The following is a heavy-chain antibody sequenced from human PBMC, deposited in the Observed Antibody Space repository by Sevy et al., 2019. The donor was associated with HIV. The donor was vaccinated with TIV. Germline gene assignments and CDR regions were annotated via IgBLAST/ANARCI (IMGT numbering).Heavy chain of an antibody. CDR3: ARHTVTTIRGAFDF. V-gene: IGHV3-21*01. CDR2: ISSTPGYI. J-gene: IGHJ3*01. Sequence: GGSLRLSCAASGFSFSSYAMNWVRLAPGKGLEWVSSISSTPGYIYYADSVKGRFTISRDNAKNSLYLQMNSLRAEDTAVYYCARHTVTTIRGAFDFWGQRTLVTVSS. D-gene: IGHD4-17*01. CDR1: GFSFSSYA.